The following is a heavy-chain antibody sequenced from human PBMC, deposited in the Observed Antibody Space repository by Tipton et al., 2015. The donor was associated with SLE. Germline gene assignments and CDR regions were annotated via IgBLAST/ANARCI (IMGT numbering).Heavy chain of an antibody. Sequence: LRLSCTVSGGSISSGGYYWSWIRQHPGKGLEWIGYIYYSGSTYYNPSLKSRVTISVDTSKNQFSLKLSSVTAADTAVYYCARYCSGGSCSGDCWGQGTLVTVSS. V-gene: IGHV4-31*03. J-gene: IGHJ4*02. CDR1: GGSISSGGYY. CDR2: IYYSGST. D-gene: IGHD2-15*01. CDR3: ARYCSGGSCSGDC.